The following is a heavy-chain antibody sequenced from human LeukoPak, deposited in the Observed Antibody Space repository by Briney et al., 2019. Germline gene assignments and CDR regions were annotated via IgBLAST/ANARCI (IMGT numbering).Heavy chain of an antibody. CDR1: GFTFSSYS. Sequence: PGGSLRLSCAASGFTFSSYSMNWVRQPPGKGLEWVASINSSRSYIYYADSVKGRFTISSDNAKNSLYLQMNSLRAEDTAVYYCARDYDSSGYYNYWGQGTLVTVSS. CDR3: ARDYDSSGYYNY. CDR2: INSSRSYI. D-gene: IGHD3-22*01. V-gene: IGHV3-21*01. J-gene: IGHJ4*02.